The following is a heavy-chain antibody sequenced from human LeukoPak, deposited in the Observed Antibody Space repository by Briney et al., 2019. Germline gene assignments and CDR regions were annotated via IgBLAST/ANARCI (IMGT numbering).Heavy chain of an antibody. D-gene: IGHD6-19*01. CDR1: GYTFTGYY. Sequence: ASVKVSCKASGYTFTGYYMHWVRQAPGQGLEWMGWINPNSGGTNYAQKFQGRVTMTTDTSMSTAYIELRSLRSDDTAVYYCARGKTIRVADPFDYWGQGTLVTVSS. CDR2: INPNSGGT. CDR3: ARGKTIRVADPFDY. V-gene: IGHV1-2*02. J-gene: IGHJ4*02.